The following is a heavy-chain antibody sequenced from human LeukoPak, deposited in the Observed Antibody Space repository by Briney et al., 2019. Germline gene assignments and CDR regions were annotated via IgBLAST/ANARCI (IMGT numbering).Heavy chain of an antibody. CDR1: GGSISNNY. V-gene: IGHV4-59*01. Sequence: PSETLSLTCTVSGGSISNNYWNWIRQPPGKGLEWIGYIDYTGRTNYNPSLKSRVTISVDTSKNQCSLKLSSVTAADTAVYYCARQSISGSSLSYFDYWGQGTLVNVSS. J-gene: IGHJ4*02. D-gene: IGHD3-22*01. CDR2: IDYTGRT. CDR3: ARQSISGSSLSYFDY.